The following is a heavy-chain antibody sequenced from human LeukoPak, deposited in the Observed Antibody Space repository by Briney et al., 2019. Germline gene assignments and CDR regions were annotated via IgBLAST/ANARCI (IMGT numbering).Heavy chain of an antibody. V-gene: IGHV1-46*01. CDR3: VREGAGSGYFFDC. J-gene: IGHJ4*02. Sequence: ASVKVSCKASGYIFTGYYMHWVRQAPGQGLEWMGIINPGGGSTTYAQNFQGRVSMTRDTSTSKVYMELTSLRSEDTAMYYCVREGAGSGYFFDCWGQGTLVTVSS. CDR1: GYIFTGYY. CDR2: INPGGGST. D-gene: IGHD3-22*01.